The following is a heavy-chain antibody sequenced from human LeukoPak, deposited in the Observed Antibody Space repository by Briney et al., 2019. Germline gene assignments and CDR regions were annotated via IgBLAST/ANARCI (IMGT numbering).Heavy chain of an antibody. Sequence: PSETLSLTCTISGYSISSGYYWGWIRQPPGKGLEWIGSIYHSGSTYYNPSLKSRVTISVDTSKNQFSLKLSSVTAADTAVHYCAREGARGSGSYYGKRSNAFDIWGQGTMVTVSS. J-gene: IGHJ3*02. D-gene: IGHD3-10*01. V-gene: IGHV4-38-2*02. CDR3: AREGARGSGSYYGKRSNAFDI. CDR1: GYSISSGYY. CDR2: IYHSGST.